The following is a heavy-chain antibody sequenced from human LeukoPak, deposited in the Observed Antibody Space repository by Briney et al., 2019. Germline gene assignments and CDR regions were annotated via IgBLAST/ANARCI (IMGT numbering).Heavy chain of an antibody. CDR2: IYYSGST. CDR3: ARHEGYSYAFAY. Sequence: SETLSLTCTVSGGSISSYFWSWIRQPPGKGLEWIGYIYYSGSTNYNPSLKSRVTISADTSKNQFSLKLSSVTAADTAVYFCARHEGYSYAFAYWGQGTLVTVSS. V-gene: IGHV4-59*08. CDR1: GGSISSYF. D-gene: IGHD5-18*01. J-gene: IGHJ4*02.